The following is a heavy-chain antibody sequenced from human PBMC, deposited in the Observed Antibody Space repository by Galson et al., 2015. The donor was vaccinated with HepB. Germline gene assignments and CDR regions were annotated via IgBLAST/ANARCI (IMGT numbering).Heavy chain of an antibody. CDR3: ACQSYCSSTSCYRIDY. D-gene: IGHD2-2*01. CDR1: GGTFSSYA. V-gene: IGHV1-69*01. Sequence: VKVSCKASGGTFSSYAISWVRQAPGQGLEWMGGIIPIFGTANYAQKFQGRVTITADESTSTAYMELSSLRSEDTAVYYCACQSYCSSTSCYRIDYWGQGTLVTVSS. J-gene: IGHJ4*02. CDR2: IIPIFGTA.